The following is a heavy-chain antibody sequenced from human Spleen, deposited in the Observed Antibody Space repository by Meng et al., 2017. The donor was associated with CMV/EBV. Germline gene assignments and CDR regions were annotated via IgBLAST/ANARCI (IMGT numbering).Heavy chain of an antibody. J-gene: IGHJ4*02. CDR2: ISYDGSNK. CDR3: ARDQSSWPYYFDY. V-gene: IGHV3-30-3*01. Sequence: GGSLRLSCAASGFTFSTYAMHWVRQAPGKGLEWVAVISYDGSNKYYADSVEGRFTISRDNSKNTLYLQMNSLRAEDTAVYYCARDQSSWPYYFDYWGQGTLVTVSS. D-gene: IGHD6-13*01. CDR1: GFTFSTYA.